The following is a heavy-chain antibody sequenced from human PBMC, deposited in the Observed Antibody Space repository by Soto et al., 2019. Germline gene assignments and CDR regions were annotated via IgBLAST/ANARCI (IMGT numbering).Heavy chain of an antibody. CDR3: ARRAETNGWNGFGADKYYFDF. CDR1: GYTFTSYD. CDR2: MNPNTGNS. V-gene: IGHV1-8*01. J-gene: IGHJ4*02. Sequence: ASVKVSCKASGYTFTSYDIYWVRQATGQGLEWMGWMNPNTGNSGYAQKFQGRVTVTSDTSINTVHMEPGSLRSEDTAVYYCARRAETNGWNGFGADKYYFDFWGQGTLVTVSS. D-gene: IGHD1-1*01.